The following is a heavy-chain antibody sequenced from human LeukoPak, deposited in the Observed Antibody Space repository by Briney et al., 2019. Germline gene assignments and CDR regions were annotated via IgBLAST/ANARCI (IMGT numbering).Heavy chain of an antibody. V-gene: IGHV1-46*01. J-gene: IGHJ5*02. CDR1: GYSFTSNY. CDR2: IYPRDGST. D-gene: IGHD2-8*01. Sequence: ASVKVSCKASGYSFTSNYIHWVRQAPGQGLEWMGMIYPRDGSTSYAQKFQGRVTVTRDTSTSTVHMELSGLRSEDTAVYYCARLYCTNGVCYAERNWFDPWGQGTLVTVSS. CDR3: ARLYCTNGVCYAERNWFDP.